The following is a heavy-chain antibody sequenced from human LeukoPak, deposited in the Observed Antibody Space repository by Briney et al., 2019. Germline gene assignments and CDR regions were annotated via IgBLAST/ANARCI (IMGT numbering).Heavy chain of an antibody. CDR2: IKQDGGEK. CDR1: GFTFSSYW. Sequence: GPLRLSCAASGFTFSSYWMSWARQAPGKGLEWVANIKQDGGEKYYVDSVKGRFTISRDNDKNSLFLQMTSLRAEDTAVYYCARVGGRYSPLGYWGQGTLVTVSS. J-gene: IGHJ4*02. V-gene: IGHV3-7*01. D-gene: IGHD3-16*02. CDR3: ARVGGRYSPLGY.